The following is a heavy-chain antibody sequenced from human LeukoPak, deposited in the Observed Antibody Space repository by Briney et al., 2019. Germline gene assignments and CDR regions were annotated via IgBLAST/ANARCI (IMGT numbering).Heavy chain of an antibody. Sequence: KPSETLSLTCSASGGSISSYYWTWIRQAPGKGLEWIGYVYYSVSTNYNPSLKSRVSISQDTSKNQVSLKLSSVTAADTAVYYCARQESGPYHYMDVWGKGTTVTVSS. D-gene: IGHD3-16*01. CDR2: VYYSVST. CDR1: GGSISSYY. CDR3: ARQESGPYHYMDV. J-gene: IGHJ6*03. V-gene: IGHV4-59*08.